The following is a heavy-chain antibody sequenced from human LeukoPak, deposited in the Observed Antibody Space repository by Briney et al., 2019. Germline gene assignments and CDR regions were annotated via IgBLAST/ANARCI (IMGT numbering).Heavy chain of an antibody. Sequence: PGGSLRLSCAASGFTFSSYGMTWVRQAPGKGLEWVAVISYDGSNKYYADSVKGRFTISRDNSKNTLYLQMNSLRAEDTAVYYCAKGSGTTSYYYYMDVWGKGTTVTVSS. CDR2: ISYDGSNK. CDR3: AKGSGTTSYYYYMDV. CDR1: GFTFSSYG. D-gene: IGHD1-7*01. V-gene: IGHV3-30*18. J-gene: IGHJ6*03.